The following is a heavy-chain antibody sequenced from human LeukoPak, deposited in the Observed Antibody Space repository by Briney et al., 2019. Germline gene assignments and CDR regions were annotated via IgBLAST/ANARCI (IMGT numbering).Heavy chain of an antibody. CDR2: INPTGGST. V-gene: IGHV1-46*01. CDR1: GYTFTSYG. CDR3: ARDNSVGDNAWWFDP. Sequence: SVKVSCKASGYTFTSYGISWVRQAPGQGLEWMGLINPTGGSTGYAQKFQGRVTMTRDMSTSTDYMELSSLRSEDTAIYYCARDNSVGDNAWWFDPWGQGTLVTVSS. J-gene: IGHJ5*02. D-gene: IGHD1-26*01.